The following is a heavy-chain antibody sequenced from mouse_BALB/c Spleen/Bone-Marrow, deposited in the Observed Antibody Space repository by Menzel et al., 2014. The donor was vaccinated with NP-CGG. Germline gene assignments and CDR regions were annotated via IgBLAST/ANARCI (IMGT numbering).Heavy chain of an antibody. J-gene: IGHJ2*01. CDR2: ISSVSSTI. D-gene: IGHD4-1*01. CDR1: GFTFSSFG. Sequence: EVKLVESGGGLVQPGGSRKLSCAASGFTFSSFGMHWVRQAPEKGLEWVAYISSVSSTIYYGDTVKGRFTISRDNPKNTLFLQMTSLRSEDTAIYYCARVGNWTRNYFDYWGQGTTLTVSS. V-gene: IGHV5-17*02. CDR3: ARVGNWTRNYFDY.